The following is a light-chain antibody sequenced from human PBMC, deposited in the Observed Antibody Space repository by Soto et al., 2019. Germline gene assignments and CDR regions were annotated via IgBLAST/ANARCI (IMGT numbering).Light chain of an antibody. J-gene: IGLJ2*01. CDR1: TSNIGSNY. Sequence: QSVLTQPPSASGTPGQRVTISCSGSTSNIGSNYVYWYQQRPGTAPKLLIYMNNPRPSGVPDRFSGSKSGTSASLAISGLRSEDEADYYCAAWDDSLSGRVFGGGTKSPS. CDR2: MNN. CDR3: AAWDDSLSGRV. V-gene: IGLV1-47*01.